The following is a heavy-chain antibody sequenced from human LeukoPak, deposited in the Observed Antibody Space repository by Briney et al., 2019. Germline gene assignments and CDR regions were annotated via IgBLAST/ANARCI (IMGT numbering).Heavy chain of an antibody. D-gene: IGHD2-15*01. CDR2: ISYDGSNK. CDR1: GFTFSSYA. Sequence: GRSLRLSCAASGFTFSSYAMHWVRQAPGKGLEWVAVISYDGSNKYYADSVKGRFTISRDNSKNTLYLQTNSLRAEDTAVYYCARERMTGDAFDIWGQGTMVTVSS. CDR3: ARERMTGDAFDI. V-gene: IGHV3-30*04. J-gene: IGHJ3*02.